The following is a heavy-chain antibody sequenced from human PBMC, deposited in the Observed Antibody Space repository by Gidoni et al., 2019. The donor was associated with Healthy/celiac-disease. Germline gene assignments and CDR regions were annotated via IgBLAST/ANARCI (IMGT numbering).Heavy chain of an antibody. CDR2: IGTDGDT. CDR3: AREGHKQVAFDI. V-gene: IGHV3-13*01. D-gene: IGHD6-13*01. Sequence: EVQLVESGGGLVQPGGSLRLSCAASGFTVSSYDMHWVRQAKGKGLEWVSAIGTDGDTYYPGSVKGRFTISRENAKNSLYLQMNSLRAGDTAVYYCAREGHKQVAFDIWGQGTMVTVSS. J-gene: IGHJ3*02. CDR1: GFTVSSYD.